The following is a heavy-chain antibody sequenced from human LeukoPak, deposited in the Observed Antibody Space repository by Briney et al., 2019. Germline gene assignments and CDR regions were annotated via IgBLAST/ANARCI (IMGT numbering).Heavy chain of an antibody. CDR2: IIPIFGTA. J-gene: IGHJ6*03. D-gene: IGHD2-2*01. CDR3: ARGVRIVVPPSPYYYYYMDV. V-gene: IGHV1-69*13. CDR1: GGTFSSYA. Sequence: SVKVSCKASGGTFSSYAISWVRQAPGQGLEWMGGIIPIFGTANYAQKFQGRVTITADESTSTAYMELSSLRSEDTAVYYCARGVRIVVPPSPYYYYYMDVWGKGTTVTVSS.